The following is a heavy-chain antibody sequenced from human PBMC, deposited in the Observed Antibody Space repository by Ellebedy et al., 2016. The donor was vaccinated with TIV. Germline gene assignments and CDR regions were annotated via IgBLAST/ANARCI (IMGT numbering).Heavy chain of an antibody. D-gene: IGHD2-2*01. CDR1: GGSISSYY. V-gene: IGHV4-59*01. Sequence: SETLSLTXTVSGGSISSYYWSWIRQPPGKGLEWIGYIYYSGSTNYNPSLKSRVTISVDTSKNQFSLKLSSVTAADTAVYYCAGSFLLGYCSSTSCPPPGFDPWGQGTLVTVSS. J-gene: IGHJ5*02. CDR2: IYYSGST. CDR3: AGSFLLGYCSSTSCPPPGFDP.